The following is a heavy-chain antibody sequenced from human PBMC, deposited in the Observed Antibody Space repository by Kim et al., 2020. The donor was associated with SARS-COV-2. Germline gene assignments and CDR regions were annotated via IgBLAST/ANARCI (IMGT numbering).Heavy chain of an antibody. V-gene: IGHV1-69*13. CDR2: IIPIFGTA. Sequence: SVKVSCKASGGTFSSYAISWVRQAPGQGLEWMGGIIPIFGTANYAQKFQGRVTITADESTSTAYMELSSLRSEDTAVYYCARLPLAHAPGIAVAGGHWGQGTLVTVSS. CDR3: ARLPLAHAPGIAVAGGH. CDR1: GGTFSSYA. D-gene: IGHD6-19*01. J-gene: IGHJ4*02.